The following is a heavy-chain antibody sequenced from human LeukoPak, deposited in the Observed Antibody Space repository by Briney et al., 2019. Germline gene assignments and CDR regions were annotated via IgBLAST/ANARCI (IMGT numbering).Heavy chain of an antibody. J-gene: IGHJ4*02. Sequence: QTGGSLRLSCAASEFTFSNYWMHWVRQAPGKGLVWASRTNSDGSITSYADSVKGRFAISRDNAKNTLYLQMNSLRAEDTAVYYCARERAAADDSLDYWGQGTLVTVSS. D-gene: IGHD6-13*01. CDR2: TNSDGSIT. V-gene: IGHV3-74*01. CDR1: EFTFSNYW. CDR3: ARERAAADDSLDY.